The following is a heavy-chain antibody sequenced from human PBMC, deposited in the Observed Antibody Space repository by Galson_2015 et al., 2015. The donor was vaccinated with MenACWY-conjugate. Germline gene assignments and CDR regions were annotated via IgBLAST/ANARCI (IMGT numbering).Heavy chain of an antibody. CDR3: ARSPRDYTSWSYSCHH. J-gene: IGHJ1*01. CDR2: INAGTGST. CDR1: EYTFTSFA. V-gene: IGHV1-3*01. D-gene: IGHD3-10*01. Sequence: SVKVSCKASEYTFTSFAMHWVRQAPGQSLEWMGWINAGTGSTKYSQKFQGRVTITSDTSAKTAYMELSRLSSEDTAVYYCARSPRDYTSWSYSCHHWGQGTLVTVSS.